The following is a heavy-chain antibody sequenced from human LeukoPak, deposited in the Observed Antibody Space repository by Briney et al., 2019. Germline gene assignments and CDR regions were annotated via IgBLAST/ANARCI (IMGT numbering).Heavy chain of an antibody. CDR2: INLDGSQK. V-gene: IGHV3-7*01. D-gene: IGHD6-13*01. CDR3: AGGAAAGLDY. J-gene: IGHJ4*02. CDR1: GFTFSSYW. Sequence: GGSLRLSCAASGFTFSSYWMSWVRQAPGKGLEWVANINLDGSQKYYVDSLKGRFTISRDNAKNSLYLQMNSLRAEDTAVYYCAGGAAAGLDYWGQGTLVTVSS.